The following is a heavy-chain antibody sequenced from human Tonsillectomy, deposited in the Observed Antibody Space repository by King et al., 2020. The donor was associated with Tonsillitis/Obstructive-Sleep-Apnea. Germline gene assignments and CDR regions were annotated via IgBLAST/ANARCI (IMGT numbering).Heavy chain of an antibody. CDR3: ARESVGDYGDLGSGYYTWFDP. CDR1: GFTVSTSY. CDR2: IYRGGST. V-gene: IGHV3-53*01. D-gene: IGHD4-17*01. Sequence: VQLVESGGGLIRPGGSLRISCAASGFTVSTSYMNWVRQAPGKGLEWVSVIYRGGSTYYADSVKGRFTISRDISQNTLYLQMNSLRAEDTAVYYCARESVGDYGDLGSGYYTWFDPWGQGTLVTVSS. J-gene: IGHJ5*02.